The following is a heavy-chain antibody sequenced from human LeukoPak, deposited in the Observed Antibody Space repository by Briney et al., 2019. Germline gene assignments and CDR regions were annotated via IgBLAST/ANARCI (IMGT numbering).Heavy chain of an antibody. CDR3: ARLRGQWLGPHPFDY. Sequence: GASVKVSCKSSGYTFTNYYIHWVRQAPGQGLEWMGIINPSGGSTSYAQSFQGRVTMTRDTSTSTVYMELSSLRSEDTAVYYCARLRGQWLGPHPFDYWGQGTLVTVSS. CDR1: GYTFTNYY. J-gene: IGHJ4*02. D-gene: IGHD6-19*01. V-gene: IGHV1-46*01. CDR2: INPSGGST.